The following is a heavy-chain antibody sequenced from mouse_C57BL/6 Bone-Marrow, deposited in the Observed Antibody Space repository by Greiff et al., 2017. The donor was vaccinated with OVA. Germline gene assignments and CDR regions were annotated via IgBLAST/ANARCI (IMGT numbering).Heavy chain of an antibody. V-gene: IGHV5-17*01. Sequence: EVKLMESGGGLVKPGGSLKLSCAASGFTFSDYGMHWVRQAPEKGLEWVAYISSGSSTIYYADTVKGRFTISRDNAKNTLFLQMTSLRSEDTAMYYCAKLGFHWYFDVWGTGTTVTVSS. CDR1: GFTFSDYG. J-gene: IGHJ1*03. D-gene: IGHD4-1*01. CDR2: ISSGSSTI. CDR3: AKLGFHWYFDV.